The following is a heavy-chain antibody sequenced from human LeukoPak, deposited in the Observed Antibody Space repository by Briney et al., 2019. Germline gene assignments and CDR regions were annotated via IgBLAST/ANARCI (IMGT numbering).Heavy chain of an antibody. CDR1: GGSISSYY. V-gene: IGHV4-4*07. CDR3: ARDLTYYDILIDGYYYYMDV. D-gene: IGHD3-9*01. CDR2: IYTSGST. J-gene: IGHJ6*03. Sequence: SETLSLTCTVSGGSISSYYWSWIRQPAGKGLEWIGRIYTSGSTNYNPSLKSRVTMSVDTSKNQFSLKLSSVTAADTAVYYCARDLTYYDILIDGYYYYMDVWGKGTTVTVSS.